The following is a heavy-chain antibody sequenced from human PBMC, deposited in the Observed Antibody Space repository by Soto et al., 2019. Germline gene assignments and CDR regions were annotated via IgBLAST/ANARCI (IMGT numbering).Heavy chain of an antibody. D-gene: IGHD2-15*01. CDR2: IKQDGSEK. V-gene: IGHV3-7*01. CDR1: GFTFSSYW. CDR3: VVVARGYYYYYMDV. J-gene: IGHJ6*03. Sequence: GGSLRLSCAASGFTFSSYWMSWVRQAPGKGLEWVANIKQDGSEKYYVDSVKGRFTISRDNAKNSLYLQMNSLRAEDTAVYYCVVVARGYYYYYMDVWGKGTTVTVSS.